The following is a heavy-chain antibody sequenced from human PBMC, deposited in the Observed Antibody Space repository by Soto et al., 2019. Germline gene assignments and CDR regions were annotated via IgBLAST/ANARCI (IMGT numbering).Heavy chain of an antibody. V-gene: IGHV4-59*01. CDR3: ARGYYDSRGQSNTFDV. J-gene: IGHJ3*01. CDR2: VHYSGGT. CDR1: CASISSSY. Sequence: SETLSLTCTVSCASISSSYWSWIRQSPGKGLEWIGYVHYSGGTKDNPSLNGRVSLSIDTSKNQFSLKLSSVAAADTAVYYCARGYYDSRGQSNTFDVWGQGTMVTVSS. D-gene: IGHD3-22*01.